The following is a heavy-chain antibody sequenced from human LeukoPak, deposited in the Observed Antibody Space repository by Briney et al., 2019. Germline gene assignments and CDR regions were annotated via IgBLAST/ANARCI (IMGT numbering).Heavy chain of an antibody. Sequence: TGGSLRLSCAASGFTFSSYGMHWVRQAPGKGLEWVAVIWDDGRNKYHADSVKGRFTISRDNSKNTLYLQMNSLRVEDTAVYYCVRAPMIRGVTPGDYWGQGTLVTVSS. CDR3: VRAPMIRGVTPGDY. V-gene: IGHV3-33*08. J-gene: IGHJ4*02. CDR2: IWDDGRNK. D-gene: IGHD3-10*01. CDR1: GFTFSSYG.